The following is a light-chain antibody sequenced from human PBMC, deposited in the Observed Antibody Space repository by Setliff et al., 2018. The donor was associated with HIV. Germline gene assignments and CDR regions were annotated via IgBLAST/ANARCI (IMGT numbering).Light chain of an antibody. V-gene: IGLV2-14*01. CDR1: SSDVGGYNS. CDR2: EVS. J-gene: IGLJ1*01. Sequence: QSALTQPPSASGSPGQSVTISCTGTSSDVGGYNSVSWYQQHPGKAPKLMIYEVSNRPSGVSNRFSGSKSGNTASLTISGLQAEDEADYYCSSYTSSNTLVFGTGTKVT. CDR3: SSYTSSNTLV.